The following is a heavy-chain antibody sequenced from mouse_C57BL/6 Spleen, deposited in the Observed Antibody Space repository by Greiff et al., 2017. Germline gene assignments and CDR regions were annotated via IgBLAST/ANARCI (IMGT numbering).Heavy chain of an antibody. CDR1: GYTFTSYW. CDR2: IHPNSGST. V-gene: IGHV1-64*01. CDR3: ARQTVDYWYFDV. Sequence: QVQLQQPGAELVKPGASVKLSCKASGYTFTSYWMHWVKQRPGQGLEWIGMIHPNSGSTNYNEKFKSKATLTVDKSSSTAYMQLSSLTSEDSAVYDCARQTVDYWYFDVWGTGTTVTVSS. J-gene: IGHJ1*03.